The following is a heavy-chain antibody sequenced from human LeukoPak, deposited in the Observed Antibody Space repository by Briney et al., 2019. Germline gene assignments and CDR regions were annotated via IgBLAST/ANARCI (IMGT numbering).Heavy chain of an antibody. J-gene: IGHJ4*02. CDR1: GFTFSSYG. V-gene: IGHV3-30*02. Sequence: GGSLRLSCAASGFTFSSYGMHWVRQAPGTGLEWVEFIRYDGSNTYYADSVKGRFTISRDNSKNSLYLQMKSLRAEDTAVYYCAKVSRNYFSPDYWGQGTLVTVSS. D-gene: IGHD1-7*01. CDR3: AKVSRNYFSPDY. CDR2: IRYDGSNT.